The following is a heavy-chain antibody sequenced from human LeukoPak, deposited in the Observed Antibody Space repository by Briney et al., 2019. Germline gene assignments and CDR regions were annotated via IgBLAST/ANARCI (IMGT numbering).Heavy chain of an antibody. CDR2: SNHSGST. V-gene: IGHV4-34*01. D-gene: IGHD1-14*01. CDR1: GGSFSGHY. CDR3: ARGLGTPILPKSNYYYYYYMDV. J-gene: IGHJ6*03. Sequence: SETLSLTCAVCGGSFSGHYWSWIRQPPGKGLEWIGESNHSGSTNYNPSLKRRVTISVDTSKNQFSLKLSSVTAADTAVYYCARGLGTPILPKSNYYYYYYMDVWGKGTTVTVSS.